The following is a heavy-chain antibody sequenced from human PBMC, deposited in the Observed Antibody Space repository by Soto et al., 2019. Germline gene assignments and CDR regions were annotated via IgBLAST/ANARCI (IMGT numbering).Heavy chain of an antibody. CDR3: TRVLGYTFEPGKTRYYAMDV. V-gene: IGHV1-69*01. CDR1: GGTFSKDA. CDR2: LIPVFGSP. J-gene: IGHJ6*02. Sequence: QVQLVQSGAEVKKPGSSVTVSCKTSGGTFSKDAINWVRQAPGQGLEWMGLLIPVFGSPIYAQKFQGRIRIPADESKSTAFMDLSSLRSEDTAVYYCTRVLGYTFEPGKTRYYAMDVWGQGTTVSVSS. D-gene: IGHD5-18*01.